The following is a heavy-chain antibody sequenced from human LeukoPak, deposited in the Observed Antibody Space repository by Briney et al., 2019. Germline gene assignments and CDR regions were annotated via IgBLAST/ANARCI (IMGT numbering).Heavy chain of an antibody. V-gene: IGHV1-2*02. J-gene: IGHJ4*02. CDR1: GYTVTGNY. CDR3: ARGRSVTTSSPSDY. Sequence: ASVKVSCKASGYTVTGNYLHWVRQAPGQGLEWMGWINPNSGGTKHGQKFQGRVSMTRDTSISTAYLELSSLRSDDTAVYYCARGRSVTTSSPSDYWGQGTLVTVSS. D-gene: IGHD4-17*01. CDR2: INPNSGGT.